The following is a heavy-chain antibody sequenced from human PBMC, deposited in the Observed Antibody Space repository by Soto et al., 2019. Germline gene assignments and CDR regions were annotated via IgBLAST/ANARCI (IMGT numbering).Heavy chain of an antibody. V-gene: IGHV1-69*02. CDR1: GGTFSSYT. D-gene: IGHD4-17*01. CDR3: AGPTQGLRYGMDV. CDR2: IIPILGIA. Sequence: QVQLVQSGAEVKKPGSSVKVSCKASGGTFSSYTISWVRQAPGQGIEWMGRIIPILGIANYAQKFQVRVTITADKSTSTAYMELSSLRSEDTAVYYCAGPTQGLRYGMDVWGQGTTITVSS. J-gene: IGHJ6*02.